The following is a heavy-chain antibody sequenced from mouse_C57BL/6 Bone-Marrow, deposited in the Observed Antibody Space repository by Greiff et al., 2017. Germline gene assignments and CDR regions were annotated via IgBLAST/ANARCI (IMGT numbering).Heavy chain of an antibody. Sequence: EVQLQESGPGLVKPSQSLSLTCSVTGYSITSGYYWNWIRQFPGNKLEWMGYISYDGSNNYNPSLKNRISITRDTSKNQFFLKLNSVTTEDTATYYCARGDTDWFAYWGQGTLVTVSA. CDR1: GYSITSGYY. CDR3: ARGDTDWFAY. D-gene: IGHD1-1*01. V-gene: IGHV3-6*01. J-gene: IGHJ3*01. CDR2: ISYDGSN.